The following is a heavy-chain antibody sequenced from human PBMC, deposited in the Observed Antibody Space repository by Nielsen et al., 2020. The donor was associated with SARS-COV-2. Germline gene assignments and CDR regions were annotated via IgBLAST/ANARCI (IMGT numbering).Heavy chain of an antibody. Sequence: GGSLRLSCAASGFTVSSNYMSWVRQAPGKGLEWVAVISYGGSNKYYADSVKGRFTISRDNSKNTLYLQMNSLRAEDTAVYYCAKDLYCSSTSCYYGSYYYYGMDVWGQGTTVTVSS. V-gene: IGHV3-30*18. CDR3: AKDLYCSSTSCYYGSYYYYGMDV. CDR2: ISYGGSNK. D-gene: IGHD2-2*01. CDR1: GFTVSSNY. J-gene: IGHJ6*02.